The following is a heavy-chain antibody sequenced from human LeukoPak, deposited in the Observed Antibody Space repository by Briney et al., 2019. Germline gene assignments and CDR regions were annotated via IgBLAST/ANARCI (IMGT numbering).Heavy chain of an antibody. CDR1: GYSISSGYY. D-gene: IGHD1-1*01. J-gene: IGHJ4*02. CDR2: IYHSGST. CDR3: ARGGTAVRSGAFDY. Sequence: SETLSLTCTVSGYSISSGYYWGWIRQPPGKGLEWIGSIYHSGSTYYNPSLKSRVTISVDTSKNQFSLKLSSVTAADTAVYYCARGGTAVRSGAFDYWGQGTLVTVSS. V-gene: IGHV4-38-2*02.